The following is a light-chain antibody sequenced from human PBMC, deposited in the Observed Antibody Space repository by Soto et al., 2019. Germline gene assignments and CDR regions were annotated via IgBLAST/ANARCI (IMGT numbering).Light chain of an antibody. CDR2: DVR. CDR1: SSDVGSYNY. V-gene: IGLV2-14*01. J-gene: IGLJ2*01. CDR3: SSYASSRDVL. Sequence: QSVLTQPASASGSPGQSITISCTGTSSDVGSYNYVSWYQQHRGKPHHLMNYDVRHRPSGVSNLFAGYTSGNTSSLTISVRQAEDEADYCCSSYASSRDVLFGGGTKLTVL.